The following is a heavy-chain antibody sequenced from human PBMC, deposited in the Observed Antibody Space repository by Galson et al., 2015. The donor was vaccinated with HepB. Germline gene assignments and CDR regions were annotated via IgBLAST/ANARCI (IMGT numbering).Heavy chain of an antibody. D-gene: IGHD3-22*01. CDR3: ARDRTHYYDTSGYSGAFEV. Sequence: SCKASGGSFNTYAINWLRQAPGQGLEWMGGIIPTFDTPLYAQRFQDRVTITADKSTSTAYMELSSLTSDETALYYCARDRTHYYDTSGYSGAFEVWGQGTMVTVSS. J-gene: IGHJ3*01. V-gene: IGHV1-69*06. CDR2: IIPTFDTP. CDR1: GGSFNTYA.